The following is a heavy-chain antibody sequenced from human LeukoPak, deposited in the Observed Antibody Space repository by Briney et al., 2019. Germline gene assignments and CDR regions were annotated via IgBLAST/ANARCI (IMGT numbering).Heavy chain of an antibody. D-gene: IGHD3-10*01. Sequence: SETLSLTCAVYGGSFSGYYWSWIRQPPGKGLEGIGEINHSGSTNYNPSLKSRVTISVDTSKSQFSLKLSSVTAADTAVYYCARGRSMVRGVIIKARDYWGQGTLVTVSS. CDR2: INHSGST. V-gene: IGHV4-34*01. CDR3: ARGRSMVRGVIIKARDY. J-gene: IGHJ4*02. CDR1: GGSFSGYY.